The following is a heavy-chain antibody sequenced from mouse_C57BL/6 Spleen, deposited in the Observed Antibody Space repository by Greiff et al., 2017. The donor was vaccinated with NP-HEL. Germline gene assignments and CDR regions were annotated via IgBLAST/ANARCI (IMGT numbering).Heavy chain of an antibody. CDR3: ARDASGSYYFDY. CDR1: GSTFSGYA. CDR2: ISDGGSYT. Sequence: EVQGVESGGGLVKPGGSLKLSCAASGSTFSGYAMSWVRQTPEKRLEWVATISDGGSYTYYPDNVKGRFTISRDNAKNNLYLQMSHLKSEDTAMYYCARDASGSYYFDYWGQGTTLTVSS. V-gene: IGHV5-4*01. D-gene: IGHD6-1*01. J-gene: IGHJ2*01.